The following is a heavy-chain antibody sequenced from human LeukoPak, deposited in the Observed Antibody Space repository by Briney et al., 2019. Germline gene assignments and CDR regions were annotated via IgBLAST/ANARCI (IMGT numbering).Heavy chain of an antibody. CDR3: TRSGYSNGYDY. CDR1: GFTFSGHW. D-gene: IGHD2-15*01. J-gene: IGHJ4*02. CDR2: ISPDGIAA. Sequence: PGGSLRLSCVASGFTFSGHWMNWVRQVPGKGLMSVSRISPDGIAAAYADSVKGRVTISRDNAKNTLYLEMNSLTAEDTALYHCTRSGYSNGYDYWGQGTLVTVSS. V-gene: IGHV3-74*03.